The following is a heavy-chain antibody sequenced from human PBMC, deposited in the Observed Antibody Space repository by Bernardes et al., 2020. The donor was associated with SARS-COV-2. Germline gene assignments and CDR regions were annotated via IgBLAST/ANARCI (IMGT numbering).Heavy chain of an antibody. V-gene: IGHV3-66*02. Sequence: GGSLRLSCAASGFTVSSNYMSWVRQAPGKGLEWVSVIYSGGSTYYADSVKGRFTISRDNSKNTLYLQMNSLRAEDTAVYYCARETTYSRGRSDAFDIWGQGTMVTVSS. CDR1: GFTVSSNY. CDR2: IYSGGST. CDR3: ARETTYSRGRSDAFDI. J-gene: IGHJ3*02. D-gene: IGHD1-1*01.